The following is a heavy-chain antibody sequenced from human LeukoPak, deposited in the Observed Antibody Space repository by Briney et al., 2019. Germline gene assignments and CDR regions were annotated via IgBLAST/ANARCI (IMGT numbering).Heavy chain of an antibody. CDR1: GFTFSSYA. D-gene: IGHD3-22*01. J-gene: IGHJ4*02. V-gene: IGHV3-30*04. CDR2: ISYDGSNK. CDR3: AKDPNRYDSSIYYCAY. Sequence: PGRSLRLSCAASGFTFSSYAMHWVRQAPGKGLEWVAVISYDGSNKYYADSVKGRFTISRDNSKNTLYLQMNRLRAEDTAVYYCAKDPNRYDSSIYYCAYWGQGTLVTVSS.